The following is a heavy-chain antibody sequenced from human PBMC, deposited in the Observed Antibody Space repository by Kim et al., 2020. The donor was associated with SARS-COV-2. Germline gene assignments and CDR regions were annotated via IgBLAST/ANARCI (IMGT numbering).Heavy chain of an antibody. CDR1: GFTFSSYA. CDR2: ISYDGSNK. V-gene: IGHV3-30-3*01. Sequence: GGSLRLSCAASGFTFSSYAMHWVRQAPGKGLEWVAVISYDGSNKYYADSVKGRFTISRDNSKNTLYLQMNSLRAEDTAVYYCARDRNYYDSSGYYYPRYYYYYGMDVWGQGTTVIVSS. CDR3: ARDRNYYDSSGYYYPRYYYYYGMDV. D-gene: IGHD3-22*01. J-gene: IGHJ6*02.